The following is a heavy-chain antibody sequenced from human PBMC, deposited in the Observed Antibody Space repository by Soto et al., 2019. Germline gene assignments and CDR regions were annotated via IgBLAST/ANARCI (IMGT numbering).Heavy chain of an antibody. CDR3: ATWGSPARGRVHFDN. Sequence: SETLSLTCTVSGGSISSYFCSWIRQPPWKGLEWIGYVYYSGTTNYNPSLKSRVTISLDKSKAQFSLTLKSVTAADTAVYYCATWGSPARGRVHFDNWSQGTLLTVSS. CDR2: VYYSGTT. D-gene: IGHD3-16*01. V-gene: IGHV4-59*01. J-gene: IGHJ4*02. CDR1: GGSISSYF.